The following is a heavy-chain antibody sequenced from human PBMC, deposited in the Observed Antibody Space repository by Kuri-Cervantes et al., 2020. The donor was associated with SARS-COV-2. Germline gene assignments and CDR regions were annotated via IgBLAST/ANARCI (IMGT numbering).Heavy chain of an antibody. Sequence: LKISCASSGFTFSDYDMHWVRQAPGKGLEWVAVIWYDGRNTYYTGSVKGRFTISRDNSKNMLYLEVNSLRAEDTAVYYCARNHSMDVWGTGTAVTVSS. V-gene: IGHV3-33*08. CDR2: IWYDGRNT. CDR1: GFTFSDYD. CDR3: ARNHSMDV. J-gene: IGHJ6*03.